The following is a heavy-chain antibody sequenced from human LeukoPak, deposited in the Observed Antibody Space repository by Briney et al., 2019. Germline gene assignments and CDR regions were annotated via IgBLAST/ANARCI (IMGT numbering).Heavy chain of an antibody. CDR1: GYSISSGYS. CDR3: ATVTAAGFFDS. V-gene: IGHV4-38-2*02. CDR2: IYRNGNT. J-gene: IGHJ4*02. Sequence: SETLSLTCTVSGYSISSGYSWGWIRQPPGMGLGWIGTIYRNGNTYYGPSLKSRVTISVDTSKNQFSLKLNSVTAADTAVYYCATVTAAGFFDSWGQGTLVTVSS. D-gene: IGHD6-13*01.